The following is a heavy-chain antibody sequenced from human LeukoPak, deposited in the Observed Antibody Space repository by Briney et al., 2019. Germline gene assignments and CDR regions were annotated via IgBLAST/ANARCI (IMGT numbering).Heavy chain of an antibody. D-gene: IGHD2-2*02. Sequence: GGSLRLSCAASGFTFNSYALSWVRQAPGKGLEWVSTISGSAVTTYYADSVKGRFTISRDNYKNTLYLQMNSLRAEDTAVYFCAKEGSYCSSTSCYTGAEYFQHWGQGTLVTVSS. CDR1: GFTFNSYA. CDR2: ISGSAVTT. J-gene: IGHJ1*01. V-gene: IGHV3-23*01. CDR3: AKEGSYCSSTSCYTGAEYFQH.